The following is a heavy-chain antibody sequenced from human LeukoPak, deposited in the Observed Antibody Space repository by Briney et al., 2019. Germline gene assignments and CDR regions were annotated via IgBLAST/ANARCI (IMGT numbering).Heavy chain of an antibody. V-gene: IGHV1-24*01. CDR1: GYTLPEVS. D-gene: IGHD4-23*01. CDR2: FDPEQGET. Sequence: ASVKVSCKISGYTLPEVSIHWVRQAPGKGLEWMGGFDPEQGETIYAQEFQGRVSMPEDTSTDTAYMELSSLRSDDTAVYYCARVLTPFGKGAWDYWGQGTLVTVSS. CDR3: ARVLTPFGKGAWDY. J-gene: IGHJ4*02.